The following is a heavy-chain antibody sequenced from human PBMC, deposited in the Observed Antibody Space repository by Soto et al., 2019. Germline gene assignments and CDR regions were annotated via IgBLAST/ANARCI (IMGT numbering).Heavy chain of an antibody. CDR2: IPNDGSDQ. Sequence: QVQLVESGGGVVQPGRSLRLSCAASGFTFSNYAMHWVRQAPGKGLEWVAAIPNDGSDQHYADSVKGQFAISRDNSENTLSLQMNGLRAEDAAVYYCARAIAGRVRSAWTWLDFWGQGPLVTVSS. V-gene: IGHV3-30*09. J-gene: IGHJ4*02. D-gene: IGHD3-16*01. CDR3: ARAIAGRVRSAWTWLDF. CDR1: GFTFSNYA.